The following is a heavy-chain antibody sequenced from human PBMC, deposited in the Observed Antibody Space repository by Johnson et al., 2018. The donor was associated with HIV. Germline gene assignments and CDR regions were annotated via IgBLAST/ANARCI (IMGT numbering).Heavy chain of an antibody. CDR2: ISFDGSNK. Sequence: QVQLVESGGGVVQPGKSVRLSCAASGLNFSDYGMHWVRQAPGQGLEWVAVISFDGSNKYYADSVKGRFPISRDNAKNTLYLQMNSLRAEDTAVYYWARGIAVSNWVDIWGQGTMVTVSS. D-gene: IGHD6-19*01. CDR1: GLNFSDYG. CDR3: ARGIAVSNWVDI. J-gene: IGHJ3*02. V-gene: IGHV3-30*14.